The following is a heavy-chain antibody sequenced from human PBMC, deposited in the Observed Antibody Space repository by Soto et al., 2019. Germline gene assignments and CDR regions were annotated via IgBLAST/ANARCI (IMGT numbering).Heavy chain of an antibody. Sequence: QVQLVQAGAEVKKPGASVKVSCNASGYTFTSYGIRCVREAPGQGLEWMGWISAYNGNTNYAQKLQGRVTMTTDTSTSTAYMELRSLRSVDTPVYYCARETYYYGMDVWGQGTTVTVSS. CDR2: ISAYNGNT. CDR3: ARETYYYGMDV. J-gene: IGHJ6*02. V-gene: IGHV1-18*04. CDR1: GYTFTSYG.